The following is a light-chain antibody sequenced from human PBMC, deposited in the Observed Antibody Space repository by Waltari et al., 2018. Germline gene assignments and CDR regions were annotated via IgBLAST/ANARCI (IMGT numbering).Light chain of an antibody. Sequence: IQMTQSPSALSASVGDRVTISCRASQNIYSNLAWYQQKPGKAPKLLIYAASSLQSGIPSRFSGSGSGTDFTLTISSLQPEDSAAYYCQHYYDNPYSFGQGPKWRSN. V-gene: IGKV1-6*01. J-gene: IGKJ2*03. CDR2: AAS. CDR1: QNIYSN. CDR3: QHYYDNPYS.